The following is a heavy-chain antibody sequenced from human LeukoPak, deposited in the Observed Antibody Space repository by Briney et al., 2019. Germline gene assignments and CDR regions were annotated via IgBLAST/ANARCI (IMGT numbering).Heavy chain of an antibody. V-gene: IGHV3-64*01. D-gene: IGHD3-10*01. Sequence: TGGSLRLSCAASGFTFSSYGMHWVRQAPGKGLEYVSAISDNGGRTYYANSVKGRFTISRDNSKNTLYLQMGSLRAEDMAVYYCARDRRTYYYGMDVWGQGTTVTVSS. CDR3: ARDRRTYYYGMDV. CDR2: ISDNGGRT. CDR1: GFTFSSYG. J-gene: IGHJ6*02.